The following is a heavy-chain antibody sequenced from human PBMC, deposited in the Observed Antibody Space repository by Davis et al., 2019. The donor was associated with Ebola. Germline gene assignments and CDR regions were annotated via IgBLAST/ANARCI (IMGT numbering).Heavy chain of an antibody. CDR3: ARDAFSLSRYDTEDH. V-gene: IGHV3-48*03. D-gene: IGHD3-9*01. CDR2: ISGSATST. Sequence: GGSLRLSCAASGFTFYRYEMNWVRQAPGKGLEWASYISGSATSTFYADSVKGRFTISRDNARDSLYLQMDSLRVEDTAIYYCARDAFSLSRYDTEDHWGQGTLVTVSS. CDR1: GFTFYRYE. J-gene: IGHJ4*02.